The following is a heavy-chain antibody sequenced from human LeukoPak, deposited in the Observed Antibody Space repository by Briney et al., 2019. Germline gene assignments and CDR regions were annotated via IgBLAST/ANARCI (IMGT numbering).Heavy chain of an antibody. D-gene: IGHD3-10*01. CDR2: ISGSGGST. Sequence: GGSLRLSCAASGFTFGSYAMSWVRQAPGKGLEWVSAISGSGGSTYYADSVKGRFTISRDNSKNTLYLQMNSLRAEDTAVYYCAKDGIALLWFGELDYFDYWGQGTLVTVSS. V-gene: IGHV3-23*01. J-gene: IGHJ4*02. CDR3: AKDGIALLWFGELDYFDY. CDR1: GFTFGSYA.